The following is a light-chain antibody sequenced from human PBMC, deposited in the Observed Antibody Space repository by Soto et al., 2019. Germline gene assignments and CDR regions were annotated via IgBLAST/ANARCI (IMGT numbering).Light chain of an antibody. J-gene: IGKJ4*01. Sequence: DIQLTQSPSFLSASVGDRVTITCRASQGIKNYLAWYQQQRGKAPNLLIYGASTLHSGVPSRFSGSGDGTEFTLTISTLQPEDFATYYCQHHDSYPLNFGGGTKFEIK. CDR1: QGIKNY. CDR3: QHHDSYPLN. V-gene: IGKV1-9*01. CDR2: GAS.